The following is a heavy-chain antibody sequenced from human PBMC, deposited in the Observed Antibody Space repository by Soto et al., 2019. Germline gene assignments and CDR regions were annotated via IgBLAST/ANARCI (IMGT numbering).Heavy chain of an antibody. J-gene: IGHJ6*02. CDR2: ISWDGGST. Sequence: GGSLRLSCAASGFTFSSYAMSWVRQAPAKGLEWVSLISWDGGSTYYADSVKGRFTISRDNSKNSLYLQMNSLRTEDTALYYCAKDITLYSSGLGHYYYGMDVWGQGTTVTVSS. CDR1: GFTFSSYA. V-gene: IGHV3-43*02. CDR3: AKDITLYSSGLGHYYYGMDV. D-gene: IGHD6-19*01.